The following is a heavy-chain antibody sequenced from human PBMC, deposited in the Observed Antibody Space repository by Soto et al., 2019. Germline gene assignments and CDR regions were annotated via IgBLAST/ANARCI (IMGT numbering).Heavy chain of an antibody. CDR2: ISGSGTLT. Sequence: GGSLRLSCAASGFTFSSYAMKWVRQAPGKGLEWVSLISGSGTLTYYADSVKGRFTISRDNSGNTLFLQMYSLRAEDTAVYYCARYIPGVRYYGMDVWGQGTTVTVSS. D-gene: IGHD2-2*01. J-gene: IGHJ6*02. CDR3: ARYIPGVRYYGMDV. CDR1: GFTFSSYA. V-gene: IGHV3-23*01.